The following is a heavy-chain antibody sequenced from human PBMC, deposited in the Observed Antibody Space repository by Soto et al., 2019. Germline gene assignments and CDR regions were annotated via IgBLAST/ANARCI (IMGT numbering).Heavy chain of an antibody. CDR1: GFTFSTYA. CDR2: ITGSADTT. CDR3: AKDPLKYDSNWYTNWFDP. V-gene: IGHV3-23*01. J-gene: IGHJ5*02. D-gene: IGHD6-13*01. Sequence: GSLRLSCAASGFTFSTYAMSWVRQAPGKGLEWVSGITGSADTTYYADSLKGRFTISRDNSKSMLFLQMNSLRVDDTAVYYCAKDPLKYDSNWYTNWFDPWGQGTLVTVSS.